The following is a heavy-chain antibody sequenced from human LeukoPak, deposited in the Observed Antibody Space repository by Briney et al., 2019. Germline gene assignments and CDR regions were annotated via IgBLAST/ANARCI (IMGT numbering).Heavy chain of an antibody. J-gene: IGHJ5*02. CDR1: GFTFSSYA. CDR3: AKDFSGGWQFDP. CDR2: ITESGAYT. V-gene: IGHV3-23*01. D-gene: IGHD6-25*01. Sequence: PGGSLRLSCAASGFTFSSYAMSWVRQAPGKGLELVSRITESGAYTYYADSVKGRFTISRDNSKNTLYLPMNSLRVEDTAVFYCAKDFSGGWQFDPWGQGTLATVSS.